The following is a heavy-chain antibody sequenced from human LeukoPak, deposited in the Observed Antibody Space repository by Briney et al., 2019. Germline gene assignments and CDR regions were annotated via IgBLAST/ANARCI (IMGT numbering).Heavy chain of an antibody. D-gene: IGHD2-2*01. V-gene: IGHV3-53*01. J-gene: IGHJ6*03. CDR1: GFTLSSNY. CDR3: ARDHAAASSYYYYYMDV. Sequence: PGGSLGLSCAASGFTLSSNYMSWVRQAPGKGLERVSVIYSGGSTYYADSVKGRFTISRDNSKNTLYLQMNSLRAEDTAVYYCARDHAAASSYYYYYMDVGGKGTTVTVSS. CDR2: IYSGGST.